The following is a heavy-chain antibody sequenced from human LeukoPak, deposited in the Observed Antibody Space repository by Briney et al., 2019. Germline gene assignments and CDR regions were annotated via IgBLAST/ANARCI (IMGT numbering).Heavy chain of an antibody. J-gene: IGHJ4*02. CDR2: VYRDAP. CDR3: VRGNTGYGNFDQ. CDR1: GFTFSSYW. V-gene: IGHV3-74*01. D-gene: IGHD5-12*01. Sequence: GGSLRLSCVTSGFTFSSYWMHWVRQGPGKGLVWVSRVYRDAPSYADSVKGRFTISRDNAQNTLYLQMNSLRAEDTAVYYCVRGNTGYGNFDQWGQGTLVTVSS.